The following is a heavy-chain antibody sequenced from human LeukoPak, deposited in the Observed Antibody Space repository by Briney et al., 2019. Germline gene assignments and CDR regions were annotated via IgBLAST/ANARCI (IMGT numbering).Heavy chain of an antibody. CDR2: IHSDGIST. V-gene: IGHV3-74*03. J-gene: IGHJ4*02. CDR3: ARDRVGGANDY. D-gene: IGHD3-16*01. Sequence: GGSLRLSCAASGFTFSNTWMHWVRQAPGKGLVWVSRIHSDGISTTYADSVKGRFTISRDNAKNTLYLQMNSLRAEDTAIYYCARDRVGGANDYWGQGTLVTVSS. CDR1: GFTFSNTW.